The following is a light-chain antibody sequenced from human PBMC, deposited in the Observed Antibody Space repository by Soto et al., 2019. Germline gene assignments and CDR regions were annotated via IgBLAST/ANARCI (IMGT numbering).Light chain of an antibody. Sequence: EIVLTQSPRTLSLSPGERLTLSCRASQTVSSYLAWYQQKPGQAPRLLIYGASSRATGIPDRFSGSGSGTDFTLTISRLEPEDFAVYYCQQYGSSFGQGTKVDIK. CDR2: GAS. CDR1: QTVSSY. V-gene: IGKV3-20*01. CDR3: QQYGSS. J-gene: IGKJ1*01.